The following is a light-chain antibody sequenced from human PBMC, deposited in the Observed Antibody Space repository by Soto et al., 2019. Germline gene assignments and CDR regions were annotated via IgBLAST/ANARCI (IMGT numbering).Light chain of an antibody. CDR1: QSVSSSY. J-gene: IGKJ1*01. CDR3: QQYGSSPRT. V-gene: IGKV3-20*01. CDR2: GAS. Sequence: EIVLTQSPGTLSLSPGEIATLSCRASQSVSSSYLAWYQQKPGQAPRLLIYGASSRATCIPDRFSGSGSGTDFTLTISRLEPEDFAVYYCQQYGSSPRTFGQGTKVEIK.